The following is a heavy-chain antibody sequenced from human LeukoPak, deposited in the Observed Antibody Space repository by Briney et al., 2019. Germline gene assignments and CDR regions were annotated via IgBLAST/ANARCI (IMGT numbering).Heavy chain of an antibody. CDR3: ARLPELSGIAVAGPGQYYFDY. CDR2: IYYSGST. J-gene: IGHJ4*02. Sequence: SETLSLTCTVSGGSISSSSYYWGWIRQPPGKGLEWIGSIYYSGSTYYNPSLKSRVTISVDTSKNQFSLKLSSVTAADTAVYYCARLPELSGIAVAGPGQYYFDYWGQGTLVTVSS. D-gene: IGHD6-19*01. V-gene: IGHV4-39*01. CDR1: GGSISSSSYY.